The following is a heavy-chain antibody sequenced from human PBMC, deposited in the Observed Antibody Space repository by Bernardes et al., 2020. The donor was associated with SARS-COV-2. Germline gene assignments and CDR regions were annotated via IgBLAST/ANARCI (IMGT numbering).Heavy chain of an antibody. D-gene: IGHD2-2*01. CDR2: IYYSGST. Sequence: SETLSLTCTVSGGSISSSSYYWGWIRQPPGKGLEWIGSIYYSGSTYYNPSLKSRVTISVDTSKNQFSLKLSSVTAADTAVYYCARSASAMASLYYFDYWGQGTLVTVSS. V-gene: IGHV4-39*01. CDR1: GGSISSSSYY. CDR3: ARSASAMASLYYFDY. J-gene: IGHJ4*02.